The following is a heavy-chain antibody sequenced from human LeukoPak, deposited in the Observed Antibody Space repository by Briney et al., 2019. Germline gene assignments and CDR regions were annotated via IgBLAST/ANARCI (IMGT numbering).Heavy chain of an antibody. CDR2: IYYSGST. D-gene: IGHD6-19*01. J-gene: IGHJ3*02. Sequence: SETLSLTCTVSGGPISSSSYYWGWIRQPPGKGLEWIGRIYYSGSTFYNPSLKSRVTISVDTSKNQFSLKLSSVTAADTAVYYCAREGSGVAVAGRAFDIWGQGTMVTVSS. CDR3: AREGSGVAVAGRAFDI. CDR1: GGPISSSSYY. V-gene: IGHV4-39*07.